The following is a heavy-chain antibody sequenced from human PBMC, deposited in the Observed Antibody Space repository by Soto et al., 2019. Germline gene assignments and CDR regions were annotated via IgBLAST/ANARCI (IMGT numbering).Heavy chain of an antibody. CDR3: ARWVSGSSSSPYYYYYMDV. Sequence: SEPLSLTCTVSGGSISSYYWSWIRQPPGKGLEWIGYIYYSGSTNYNPSLKSRVTISVDTSKNQFSLKLSSVTAADTAVYYCARWVSGSSSSPYYYYYMDVWGKGTTVTVSS. J-gene: IGHJ6*03. V-gene: IGHV4-59*08. CDR1: GGSISSYY. D-gene: IGHD6-6*01. CDR2: IYYSGST.